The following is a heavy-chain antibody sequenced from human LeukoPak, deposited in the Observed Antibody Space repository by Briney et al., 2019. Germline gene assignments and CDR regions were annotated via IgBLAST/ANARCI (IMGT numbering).Heavy chain of an antibody. D-gene: IGHD3-10*01. V-gene: IGHV3-23*01. CDR3: AKTWDRITMVRGVPWFDP. Sequence: PGGSLRLSCAASGFTFSSYAMSWVRQAPGKGLEWVSAISGSGGSTYYADSVKGRFTISRDNSKNTLYLQMNSLRAEDTAVYYCAKTWDRITMVRGVPWFDPWGQGTLVTVSS. J-gene: IGHJ5*02. CDR1: GFTFSSYA. CDR2: ISGSGGST.